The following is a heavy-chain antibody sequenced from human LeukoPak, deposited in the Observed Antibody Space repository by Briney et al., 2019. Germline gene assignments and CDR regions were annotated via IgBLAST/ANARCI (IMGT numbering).Heavy chain of an antibody. CDR2: IYYSGST. Sequence: PSETLSLTCTVSGGSISSYYWSWIRQPPGKGLEWIGYIYYSGSTNYNPSLKSRVTISVGTSKNQFSLKLSSVTAADTAVYYCARHYYDSSGYYGMDVWGQGTTVTVSS. D-gene: IGHD3-22*01. J-gene: IGHJ6*02. CDR1: GGSISSYY. V-gene: IGHV4-59*08. CDR3: ARHYYDSSGYYGMDV.